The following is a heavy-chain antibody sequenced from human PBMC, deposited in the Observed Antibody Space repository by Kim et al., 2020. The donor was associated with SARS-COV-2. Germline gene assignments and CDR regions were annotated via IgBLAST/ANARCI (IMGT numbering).Heavy chain of an antibody. Sequence: DTYYGVSLKGRFTISRENAKSSLYLQMNNLRAGDTAMYYCTRGDSTGWSSWGQGTLVTVSS. CDR3: TRGDSTGWSS. D-gene: IGHD6-19*01. V-gene: IGHV3-13*01. J-gene: IGHJ5*02. CDR2: DT.